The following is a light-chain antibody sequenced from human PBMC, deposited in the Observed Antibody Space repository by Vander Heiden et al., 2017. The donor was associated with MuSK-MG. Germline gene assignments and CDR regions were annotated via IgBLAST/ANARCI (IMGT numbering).Light chain of an antibody. V-gene: IGKV1-39*01. J-gene: IGKJ4*01. Sequence: DIHMTQSPSSLSTSVGDRVTIPCRASQSISRFLNWYQQKPGKAPKVLIYAVSSLESGVPSRFSGSGSGTDFTLTISSLQPEDFATYYCQQSDESPLTFGGGTKVEIK. CDR3: QQSDESPLT. CDR1: QSISRF. CDR2: AVS.